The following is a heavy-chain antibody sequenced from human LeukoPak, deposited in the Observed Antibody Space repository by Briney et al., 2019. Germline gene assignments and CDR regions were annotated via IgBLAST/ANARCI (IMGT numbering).Heavy chain of an antibody. CDR2: IIPIFGTA. D-gene: IGHD3-3*01. V-gene: IGHV1-69*13. CDR1: GGTFSSYA. CDR3: ARDRGITPGEGFDP. Sequence: ASVKVSCKASGGTFSSYAISWVRQAPGQGLEWMGGIIPIFGTANYAQKFQGRVTITADESTSTAYMELSSLRSEDTAVYYCARDRGITPGEGFDPWGQGTLVTVSS. J-gene: IGHJ5*02.